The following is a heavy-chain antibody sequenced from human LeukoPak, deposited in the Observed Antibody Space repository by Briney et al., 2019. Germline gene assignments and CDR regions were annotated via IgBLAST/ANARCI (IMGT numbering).Heavy chain of an antibody. Sequence: SVKVSCKASGGTFSSYAISWVRQAPGQGLEWMGGIIPIFGTANYAQKFQGRVTITTDESTSTAYMELSSLRSEDTAVYYCAGDPVAAAGNSYFDYWGQGTLVTVSS. CDR2: IIPIFGTA. V-gene: IGHV1-69*05. CDR1: GGTFSSYA. CDR3: AGDPVAAAGNSYFDY. J-gene: IGHJ4*02. D-gene: IGHD6-13*01.